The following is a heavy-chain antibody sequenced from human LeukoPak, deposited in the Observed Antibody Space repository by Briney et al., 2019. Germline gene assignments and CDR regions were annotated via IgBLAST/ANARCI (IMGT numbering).Heavy chain of an antibody. CDR2: ISAYNGNT. D-gene: IGHD1-26*01. J-gene: IGHJ4*02. CDR1: GYTFTSYG. Sequence: ASVKVSCKASGYTFTSYGISWVRQAPGQGLEWMGWISAYNGNTKYAQKLQGRVNMTTDTSTSTAYMELRSLRSDDTAVYYCARDKLPSDGSYYRWDYWGQGTLVTVSS. CDR3: ARDKLPSDGSYYRWDY. V-gene: IGHV1-18*01.